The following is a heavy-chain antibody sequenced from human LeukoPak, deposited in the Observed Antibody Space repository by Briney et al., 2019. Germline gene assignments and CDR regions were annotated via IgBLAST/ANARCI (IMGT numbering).Heavy chain of an antibody. V-gene: IGHV1-58*01. CDR1: GFTFTSSA. D-gene: IGHD3-22*01. CDR3: ARDFIPPPSDYYDSSGYYL. CDR2: IAVGSGST. J-gene: IGHJ5*02. Sequence: SVKVSCKASGFTFTSSAVQWVRQARGQRLEWIGWIAVGSGSTNYAQKFQERVTITRDMSTSTAYMELSSLRSEDTAVYYCARDFIPPPSDYYDSSGYYLWGQGTLVTVSS.